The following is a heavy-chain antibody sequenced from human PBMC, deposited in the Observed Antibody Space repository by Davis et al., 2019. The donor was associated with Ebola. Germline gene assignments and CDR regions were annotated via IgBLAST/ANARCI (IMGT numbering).Heavy chain of an antibody. CDR1: GYTFTTYE. D-gene: IGHD3-10*01. Sequence: ASVKVSCKASGYTFTTYEINWVRQAPGQGLEWMGWMNPNSGNTGYAQKFQGRVTMTRNTSISTAYMELSSLRSEGTAVYYCARGGDVLLWFGEADAFDIWGQGTMVTVSS. CDR2: MNPNSGNT. V-gene: IGHV1-8*01. CDR3: ARGGDVLLWFGEADAFDI. J-gene: IGHJ3*02.